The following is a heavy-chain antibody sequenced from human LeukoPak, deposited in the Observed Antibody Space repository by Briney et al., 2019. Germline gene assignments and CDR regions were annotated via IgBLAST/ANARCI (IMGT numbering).Heavy chain of an antibody. D-gene: IGHD6-19*01. CDR2: ISSDGSST. J-gene: IGHJ6*02. Sequence: GGSLRLSCAASGFTFSSYWMHWVRQAPGKGLVWVSRISSDGSSTSYADSVKGRFTISRDNAKNTLYLQMNSLRAEDTAVYYCASNGGHSSGWFRRRYYYYYGMDVWGQGTTATVSS. CDR3: ASNGGHSSGWFRRRYYYYYGMDV. V-gene: IGHV3-74*01. CDR1: GFTFSSYW.